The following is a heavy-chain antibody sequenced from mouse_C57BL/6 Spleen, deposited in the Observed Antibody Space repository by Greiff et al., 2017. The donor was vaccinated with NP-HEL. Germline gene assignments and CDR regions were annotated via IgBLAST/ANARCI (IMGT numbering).Heavy chain of an antibody. D-gene: IGHD4-1*01. V-gene: IGHV1-59*01. Sequence: QVQLQQPGAELVRPGTSVKLSCKASGYTFTSYWMHWVKQRPGQGLEWIGVIDPSDSYTNYNQTFKGKATLTVDTSSSTAYLQLSSLTSEDSAVYYCARRELGPYYYAMDYWGQGTSVTVSS. CDR1: GYTFTSYW. CDR3: ARRELGPYYYAMDY. J-gene: IGHJ4*01. CDR2: IDPSDSYT.